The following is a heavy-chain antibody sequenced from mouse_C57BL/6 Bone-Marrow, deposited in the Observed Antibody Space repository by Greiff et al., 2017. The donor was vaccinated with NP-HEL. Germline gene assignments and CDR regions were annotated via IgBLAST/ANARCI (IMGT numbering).Heavy chain of an antibody. CDR3: ARSLYGSSYDWYFDV. V-gene: IGHV2-2*01. CDR1: GFSLTSYG. J-gene: IGHJ1*03. Sequence: VMLVESGPGLVQPSQSLSITCTVSGFSLTSYGVHWVRQSPGKGLEWLGVIWSGGSTDYNAAFISRLSISKDNSKSQVFFKMNSLQADDTAIYYCARSLYGSSYDWYFDVWGTGTTVTVSS. CDR2: IWSGGST. D-gene: IGHD1-1*01.